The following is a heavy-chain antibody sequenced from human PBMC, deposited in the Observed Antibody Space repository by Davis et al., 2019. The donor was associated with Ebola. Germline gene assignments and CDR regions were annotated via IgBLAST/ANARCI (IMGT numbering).Heavy chain of an antibody. D-gene: IGHD3-16*02. CDR2: ISAGSDTI. CDR3: ARPDPVWGSYREIK. CDR1: GFTFSTHN. J-gene: IGHJ4*02. V-gene: IGHV3-48*01. Sequence: GESLKISCAASGFTFSTHNMYWVRQAPGKGLACISHISAGSDTIYYADSVRGRFTISRDNAKNSLYLQMNSLRAEDTAVYYCARPDPVWGSYREIKWGQGTLVTVSS.